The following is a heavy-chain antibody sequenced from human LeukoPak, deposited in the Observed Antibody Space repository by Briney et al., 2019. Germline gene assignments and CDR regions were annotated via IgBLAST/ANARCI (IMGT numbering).Heavy chain of an antibody. CDR2: IKQDGSEK. CDR1: GFTFSSYW. J-gene: IGHJ4*02. CDR3: AKDLGYSGSYIDC. D-gene: IGHD1-26*01. Sequence: GGSLRLSCAASGFTFSSYWMNWVRQAPGKGLEWVANIKQDGSEKYYVDSVKGRFTISRDNAKNSLSLQMNSLRTEDTAVYYCAKDLGYSGSYIDCWGQGTLVTVSS. V-gene: IGHV3-7*01.